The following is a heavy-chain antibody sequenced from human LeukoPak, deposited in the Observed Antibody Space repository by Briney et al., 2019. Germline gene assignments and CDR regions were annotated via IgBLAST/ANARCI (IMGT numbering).Heavy chain of an antibody. J-gene: IGHJ5*02. CDR3: ALGDDYYDSSGQGPPHWFDP. CDR1: GYTFTSYY. V-gene: IGHV1-46*01. CDR2: INPSGGST. Sequence: GASVKVSCKASGYTFTSYYMHWVRQAPGQGLEWMGIINPSGGSTSYAQKFQGRVTMTRDTSTSTVYMELSSLRSEDTAVYYCALGDDYYDSSGQGPPHWFDPWGQGTLVTVSS. D-gene: IGHD3-22*01.